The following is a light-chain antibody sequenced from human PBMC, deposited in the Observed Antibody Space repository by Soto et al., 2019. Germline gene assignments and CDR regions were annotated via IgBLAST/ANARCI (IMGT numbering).Light chain of an antibody. V-gene: IGKV3-15*01. CDR1: QSVSSN. CDR2: GAS. J-gene: IGKJ1*01. CDR3: QHYNNWRT. Sequence: EIMMTQSPATLSVSPGERATLSCRASQSVSSNLAWYQQKPGQAPRLLIYGASTRATGIPSRFSGSGSGTEFTLTISRLQSDDFAVYYWQHYNNWRTFGQGTKVDIK.